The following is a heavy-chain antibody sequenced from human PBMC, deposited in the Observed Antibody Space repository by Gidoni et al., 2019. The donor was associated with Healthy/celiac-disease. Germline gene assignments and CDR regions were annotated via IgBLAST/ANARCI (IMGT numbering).Heavy chain of an antibody. CDR1: GFTFGDNY. CDR3: ARVLWANQAAADDY. V-gene: IGHV3-11*01. J-gene: IGHJ4*02. CDR2: ISSIGRTI. D-gene: IGHD6-13*01. Sequence: QVQLLESGGGLVKPGGSLRLSCAASGFTFGDNYMSWIRQAPGKGLEWVAYISSIGRTIYYADSVKGRFTISRDNAKNSLYLQMNSMRAEDTAVYYCARVLWANQAAADDYWGQGTLVTVSS.